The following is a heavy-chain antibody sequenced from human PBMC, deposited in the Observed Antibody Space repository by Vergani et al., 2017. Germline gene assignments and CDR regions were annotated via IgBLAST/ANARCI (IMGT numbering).Heavy chain of an antibody. V-gene: IGHV3-73*01. D-gene: IGHD2-15*01. CDR1: GFTFSGSA. Sequence: EVQLLESGGGLGQPGGSLKLSCAASGFTFSGSAMHWVRQASGKGLEWVGRIRSKANSYATAYAASVKGRFTISRDDSKNTAYLQMNSLKTEDTAVYYCTRLTGYCSGGSCSTVWGQGTTVTVSS. J-gene: IGHJ6*02. CDR3: TRLTGYCSGGSCSTV. CDR2: IRSKANSYAT.